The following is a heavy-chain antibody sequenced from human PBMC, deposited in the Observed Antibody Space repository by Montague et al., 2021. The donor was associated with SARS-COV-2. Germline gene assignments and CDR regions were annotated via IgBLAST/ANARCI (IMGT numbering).Heavy chain of an antibody. CDR3: VRKGDARRLNNWFDP. Sequence: SETLSLTCTVSGGSISSSDYYWGWIRQPPGKGLEWIENIYYSGTTYYNPSLKSRITMAVDTSKNQFSLNLISVTAADTAVYFCVRKGDARRLNNWFDPWGQGALVTVSS. V-gene: IGHV4-39*01. J-gene: IGHJ5*02. CDR1: GGSISSSDYY. CDR2: IYYSGTT. D-gene: IGHD3-16*01.